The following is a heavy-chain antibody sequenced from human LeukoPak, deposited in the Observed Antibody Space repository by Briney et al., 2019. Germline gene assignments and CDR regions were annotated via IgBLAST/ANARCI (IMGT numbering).Heavy chain of an antibody. J-gene: IGHJ4*02. CDR2: ISSSGSTI. Sequence: PGGSLRLSCAASGFTFSSYEMNWVRQAPGKGLEWVSYISSSGSTIYYADSVKGRVTISRDNAKNSLYLQMNSLRAEDTAIYSCVLPFKDDYGDYGAFGYWGPGALVTVSS. D-gene: IGHD4-17*01. CDR1: GFTFSSYE. V-gene: IGHV3-48*03. CDR3: VLPFKDDYGDYGAFGY.